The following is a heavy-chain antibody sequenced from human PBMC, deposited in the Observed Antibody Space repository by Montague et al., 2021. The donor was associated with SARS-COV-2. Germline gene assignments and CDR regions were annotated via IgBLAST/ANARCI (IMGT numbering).Heavy chain of an antibody. Sequence: SLRLSCAASGLTVSANYMNLFRQAPVKGLEWVSVISGGDTTYYAYSVKGLFTISRHTSRNTLFLEMNSLTAEDTAVYYCARDVGAYSGRPGAFDIWGQGTLVTVAS. CDR3: ARDVGAYSGRPGAFDI. D-gene: IGHD2-21*01. CDR2: ISGGDTT. CDR1: GLTVSANY. J-gene: IGHJ3*02. V-gene: IGHV3-53*04.